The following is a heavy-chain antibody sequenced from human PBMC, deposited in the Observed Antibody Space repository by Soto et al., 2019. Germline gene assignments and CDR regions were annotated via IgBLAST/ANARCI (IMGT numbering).Heavy chain of an antibody. D-gene: IGHD2-2*01. J-gene: IGHJ4*02. V-gene: IGHV3-23*01. Sequence: PGGALRLSCAASGFTFGSYAMCWVRGAPGKGLEWVSSGRVSGDRTFYADSVKGRFTISRDNSRNTLHLKLNSMRAEDTALYYCAKDRDSITRNQPLDYWGQGTLVTVSS. CDR2: GRVSGDRT. CDR3: AKDRDSITRNQPLDY. CDR1: GFTFGSYA.